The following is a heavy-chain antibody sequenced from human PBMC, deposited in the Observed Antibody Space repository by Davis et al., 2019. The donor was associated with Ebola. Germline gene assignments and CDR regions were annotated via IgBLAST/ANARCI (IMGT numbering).Heavy chain of an antibody. D-gene: IGHD1-26*01. Sequence: SETLSLTCTVSGDSISSYFWSWIRQPPGKGLEWIGYIYYSGSTNYNPSLKSRVTLSVDTSKNQFSLKLSSMTAADTAVYYCARYNSGSGHWYFDLWGRGTLVTVSS. J-gene: IGHJ2*01. CDR1: GDSISSYF. CDR2: IYYSGST. CDR3: ARYNSGSGHWYFDL. V-gene: IGHV4-59*01.